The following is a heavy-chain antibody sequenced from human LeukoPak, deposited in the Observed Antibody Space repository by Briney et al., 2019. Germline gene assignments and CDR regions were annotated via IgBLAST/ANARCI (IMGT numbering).Heavy chain of an antibody. D-gene: IGHD3-3*01. CDR2: IWYDGSNK. V-gene: IGHV3-33*06. J-gene: IGHJ5*02. Sequence: GRSLRLSCAASGFTFSSYGMHWVRQAPGKGLEWVAVIWYDGSNKYYADSVKGRFTISRDNSKNTLYLQMNSLRAEVTAVYYCAKDRQDDFWSGYFGGFDPWGQGTLVTVSS. CDR3: AKDRQDDFWSGYFGGFDP. CDR1: GFTFSSYG.